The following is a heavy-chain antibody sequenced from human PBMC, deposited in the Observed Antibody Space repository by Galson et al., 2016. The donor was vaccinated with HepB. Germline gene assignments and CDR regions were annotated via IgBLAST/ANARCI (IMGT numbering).Heavy chain of an antibody. V-gene: IGHV2-5*01. CDR1: TSGVG. D-gene: IGHD3-3*01. CDR2: IYWNDYK. Sequence: TSGVGVGWIRQPPGKALEWLGLIYWNDYKYYSPSLKSRLTITNDTSNNQVVLTMTNMDPVDTATYYCAHRPPYYDYWSGKDNWFDLWGQGTLVTVSS. J-gene: IGHJ5*02. CDR3: AHRPPYYDYWSGKDNWFDL.